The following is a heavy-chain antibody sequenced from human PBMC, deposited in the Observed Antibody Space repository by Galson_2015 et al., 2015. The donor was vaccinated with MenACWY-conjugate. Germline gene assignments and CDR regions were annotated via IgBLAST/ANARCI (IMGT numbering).Heavy chain of an antibody. CDR1: GFTFSLHW. D-gene: IGHD3-22*01. Sequence: SLRLSCATSGFTFSLHWMSWVRQAPGKGLEWVANIKQDGTEKYYLDSVKGRFIISRDNTKNSLYLQMNSLRGDDTAVYYCARNLAGQSGGYRWFVSWGQGTLVTVSS. J-gene: IGHJ5*01. CDR2: IKQDGTEK. CDR3: ARNLAGQSGGYRWFVS. V-gene: IGHV3-7*03.